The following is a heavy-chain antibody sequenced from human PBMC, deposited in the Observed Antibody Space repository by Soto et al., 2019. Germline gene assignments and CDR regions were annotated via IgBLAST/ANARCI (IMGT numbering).Heavy chain of an antibody. V-gene: IGHV1-69*01. Sequence: QVQLVQSGAEVKKPGSSVKVSCKASGGTFSSYAISWVRQAPGQGLEWMGGIIPIFGTANYAQKFQGRVTITADESTSTAYMGLSSLRSEDTAVYYCARRRGGLGGGYPRWSYYYGMDVWGQGTTVTVSS. J-gene: IGHJ6*02. CDR2: IIPIFGTA. CDR3: ARRRGGLGGGYPRWSYYYGMDV. D-gene: IGHD3-16*01. CDR1: GGTFSSYA.